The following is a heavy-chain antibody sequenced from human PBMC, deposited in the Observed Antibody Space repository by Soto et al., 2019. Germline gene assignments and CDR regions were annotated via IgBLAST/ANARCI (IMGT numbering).Heavy chain of an antibody. CDR3: AREIETPGHWYFDV. CDR2: IGAAGDA. V-gene: IGHV3-13*01. Sequence: LRLSCAASGFTFSRYDMHWVRQTAGKSLELVSSIGAAGDAHYSDSVKGRFTISRENAKNSLYLQMNSLRAGDTAVYYCAREIETPGHWYFDVWGRGTLVTVSS. J-gene: IGHJ2*01. CDR1: GFTFSRYD.